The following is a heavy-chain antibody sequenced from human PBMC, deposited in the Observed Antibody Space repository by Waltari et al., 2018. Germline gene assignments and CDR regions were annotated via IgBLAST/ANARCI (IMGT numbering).Heavy chain of an antibody. CDR3: ARDPVLEWTSGRPFDY. D-gene: IGHD3-3*01. Sequence: QVQLVQSGAEVKKPGASVKVSCKASGYTFTSYYMHWVRQAPGQGLGWMGIIGPSGGRRSYGQKGQGGVTVTRDTSTSTVYMELSSLRSEGTAVYYWARDPVLEWTSGRPFDYWGQGTLVTVSS. V-gene: IGHV1-46*01. J-gene: IGHJ4*02. CDR1: GYTFTSYY. CDR2: IGPSGGRR.